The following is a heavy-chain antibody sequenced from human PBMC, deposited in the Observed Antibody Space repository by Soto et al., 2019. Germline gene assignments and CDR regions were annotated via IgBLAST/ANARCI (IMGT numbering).Heavy chain of an antibody. V-gene: IGHV1-3*01. CDR3: ARKLIAAAGRFDP. D-gene: IGHD6-13*01. Sequence: GASVKVSCKASGYTFTSYAMHWVRQAPGQRLEWMGWINAGNGNTKYSQKFHGRVTITRDTSASTAYMELSSLRSEDTAVYYCARKLIAAAGRFDPWGQGTLVTVSS. J-gene: IGHJ5*02. CDR2: INAGNGNT. CDR1: GYTFTSYA.